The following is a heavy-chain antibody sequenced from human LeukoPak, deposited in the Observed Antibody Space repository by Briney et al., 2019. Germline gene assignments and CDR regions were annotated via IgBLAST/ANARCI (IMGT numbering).Heavy chain of an antibody. D-gene: IGHD3-22*01. CDR2: ISSSSSYI. CDR1: GFTFSSYS. CDR3: ARDYYDSSGYYYYYYYGMDV. Sequence: GGSLRLSCAASGFTFSSYSMNWVRQAPGKGLEWVSSISSSSSYIYYADSVKGRFTISRDNAKNSLYLQMNSLRAEDTAVYYCARDYYDSSGYYYYYYYGMDVWGQGTTATVSS. V-gene: IGHV3-21*01. J-gene: IGHJ6*02.